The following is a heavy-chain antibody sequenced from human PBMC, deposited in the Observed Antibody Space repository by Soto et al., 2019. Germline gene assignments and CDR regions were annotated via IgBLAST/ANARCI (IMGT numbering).Heavy chain of an antibody. Sequence: SVKVYCKASGGTFSSYAISWVRQEHGKGLEWMGGIIPIFGTANYAQKFQGRVTITADESTSTAYMELSSLRSEDTAVYYFAISRSYLPDSSSWYAFDYWGQGTLVTVSS. CDR2: IIPIFGTA. CDR3: AISRSYLPDSSSWYAFDY. D-gene: IGHD6-13*01. CDR1: GGTFSSYA. V-gene: IGHV1-69*13. J-gene: IGHJ4*02.